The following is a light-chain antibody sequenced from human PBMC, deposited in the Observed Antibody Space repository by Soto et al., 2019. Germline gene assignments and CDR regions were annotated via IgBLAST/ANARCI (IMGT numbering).Light chain of an antibody. CDR2: LNSDGSH. CDR1: SGHSSYA. J-gene: IGLJ1*01. CDR3: QTWGTGIHYV. Sequence: QLVLTQSPSASASLGASVKLTCTLSSGHSSYAIAWHQQQPEKGPRYLMKLNSDGSHSKGDGIPDRFSGSSSGAERYLTISSLQSEDEADYYCQTWGTGIHYVFGTGTKVTVI. V-gene: IGLV4-69*01.